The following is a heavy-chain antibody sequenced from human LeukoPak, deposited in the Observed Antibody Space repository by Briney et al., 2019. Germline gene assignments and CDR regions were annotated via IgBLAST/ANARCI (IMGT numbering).Heavy chain of an antibody. Sequence: ETLSLTCTVSGGSISSYYWSWIRQPPGKGLEWIGYIYYSGSTNYNPSLKSRVTISVDTSKNQFSLKLSSVTAADTAVYYCARGGTDYGDSSFDYWGQGTLVTVSS. CDR3: ARGGTDYGDSSFDY. CDR1: GGSISSYY. CDR2: IYYSGST. V-gene: IGHV4-59*01. J-gene: IGHJ4*02. D-gene: IGHD4-17*01.